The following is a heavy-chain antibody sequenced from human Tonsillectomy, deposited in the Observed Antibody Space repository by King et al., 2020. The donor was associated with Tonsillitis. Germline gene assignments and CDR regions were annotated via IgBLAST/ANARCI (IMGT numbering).Heavy chain of an antibody. CDR2: IIHSGST. Sequence: QVQLQQWGAGLLKPSETLSLTCAVYGGSFSGYYWSWIRQPPGKGLEWIGEIIHSGSTNYNPSLKSRVTISVDTSKNQFSLKLSSVTAADTAVYYCARSEYYGSGSPDPWGQGTLVTVSS. J-gene: IGHJ5*02. CDR1: GGSFSGYY. D-gene: IGHD3-10*01. CDR3: ARSEYYGSGSPDP. V-gene: IGHV4-34*12.